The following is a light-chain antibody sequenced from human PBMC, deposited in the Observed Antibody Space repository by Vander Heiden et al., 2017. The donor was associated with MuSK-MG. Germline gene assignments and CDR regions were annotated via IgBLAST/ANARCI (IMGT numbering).Light chain of an antibody. Sequence: QSALTQPASVSGSPGQSITISCTGTSSDIGGYNYVSWYQQEPGKAPKVMSYDGTKRPSGVSNRFSGSKYGNTAYLNISGLQAEDEADEDCCSYTRSSTLEGGGFGGGTKLTVL. CDR2: DGT. V-gene: IGLV2-14*01. CDR3: CSYTRSSTLEGGG. CDR1: SSDIGGYNY. J-gene: IGLJ2*01.